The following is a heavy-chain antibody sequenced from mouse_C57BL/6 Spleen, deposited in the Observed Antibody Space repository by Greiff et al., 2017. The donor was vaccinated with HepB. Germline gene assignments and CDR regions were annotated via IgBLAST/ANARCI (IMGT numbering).Heavy chain of an antibody. CDR1: GYTFTSYW. V-gene: IGHV1-64*01. CDR3: ARSTTVVALYAMDY. J-gene: IGHJ4*01. D-gene: IGHD1-1*01. Sequence: QVQLQQPGAELVKPGASVKLSCKASGYTFTSYWMHWVKQRPGQGLEWIGMIHPNSGSTNYNEKFKSKATLTVDKSSSTAYMQLSSLTSEDSAVYYCARSTTVVALYAMDYWGQGTSVTVSS. CDR2: IHPNSGST.